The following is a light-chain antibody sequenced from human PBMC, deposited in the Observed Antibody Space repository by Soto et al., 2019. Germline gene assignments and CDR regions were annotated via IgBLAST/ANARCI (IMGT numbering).Light chain of an antibody. J-gene: IGKJ1*01. CDR2: DAS. V-gene: IGKV1-5*01. CDR1: QSISSW. Sequence: IQMAHSPSTLSASLVSRVTITVVASQSISSWLAWYRQKPGTAPKLLIYDASSLESGVPSRFSGSGSGTEFTLTISSLQPEDFATYHCQHCDSYPWTFGQGTKVDIK. CDR3: QHCDSYPWT.